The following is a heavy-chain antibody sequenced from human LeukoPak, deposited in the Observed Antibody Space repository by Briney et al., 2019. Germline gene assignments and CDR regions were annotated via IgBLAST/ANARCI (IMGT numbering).Heavy chain of an antibody. J-gene: IGHJ3*02. CDR3: ARRPRKALDAFHI. V-gene: IGHV1-2*02. Sequence: ASVKVSCTASAYTFSGYYMHWVRQAPGQGLEWMGWIEPKNADTDYVQKFQGRVTMTRDRSISTTYMERSRLTSHDTAVYYCARRPRKALDAFHIWGERTMVTLPS. CDR1: AYTFSGYY. CDR2: IEPKNADT. D-gene: IGHD1-14*01.